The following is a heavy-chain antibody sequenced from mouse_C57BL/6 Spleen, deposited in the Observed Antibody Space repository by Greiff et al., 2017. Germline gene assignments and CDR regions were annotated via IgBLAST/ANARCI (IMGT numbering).Heavy chain of an antibody. CDR2: INYDGSST. D-gene: IGHD2-1*01. V-gene: IGHV5-16*01. CDR1: GFTFSDYY. Sequence: EVKLMESEGGLVQPGSSMKLSCTASGFTFSDYYMAWVRQVPEKGLEWVANINYDGSSTYYLDSLKSRFIISRDNAKNILYLQMSSLKSEDTATYYCARGGVTTHYYAMDYWGQGTSVTVSS. CDR3: ARGGVTTHYYAMDY. J-gene: IGHJ4*01.